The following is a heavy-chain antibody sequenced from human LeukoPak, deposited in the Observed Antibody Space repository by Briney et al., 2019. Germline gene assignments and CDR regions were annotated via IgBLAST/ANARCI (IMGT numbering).Heavy chain of an antibody. D-gene: IGHD3-3*01. Sequence: GGSLRLSCAASGFTFSSYAMHWVRQAPGKGLEWVAVISYDGSNKNYADSVKGRFTISRDNSKNTLYLQMTSLRPEDTAVYYCAKTLRGYDFWTGYFLDYWGQGTLVTVSS. V-gene: IGHV3-30-3*02. CDR3: AKTLRGYDFWTGYFLDY. CDR2: ISYDGSNK. CDR1: GFTFSSYA. J-gene: IGHJ4*02.